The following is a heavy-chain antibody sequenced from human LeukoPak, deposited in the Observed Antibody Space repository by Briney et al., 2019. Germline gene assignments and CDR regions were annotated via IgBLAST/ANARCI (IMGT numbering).Heavy chain of an antibody. Sequence: GGSLRLSCAASGFTFADYAMHWVRQAPGKGLEWVSRINSDGSSTSYADSVKGRFTISRDNAKNTLYLQMNSLRAEDTAVYYCARYMMGFDYWGQGTLVTVSS. J-gene: IGHJ4*02. V-gene: IGHV3-74*01. CDR1: GFTFADYA. CDR3: ARYMMGFDY. CDR2: INSDGSST. D-gene: IGHD3-16*01.